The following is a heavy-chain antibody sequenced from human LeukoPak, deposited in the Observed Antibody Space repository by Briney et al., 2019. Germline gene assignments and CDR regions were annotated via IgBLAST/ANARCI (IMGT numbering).Heavy chain of an antibody. CDR2: INAGNGNT. J-gene: IGHJ3*02. D-gene: IGHD4-17*01. Sequence: GASVKVSCKASGYTFTSYAMHWVRQAPGQRLEWMGWINAGNGNTKYSQKFQGRVTITRDTSASTAYMELSSLRSEDTAVYYCAREATTWGALDIWGQGTMVTVSS. CDR1: GYTFTSYA. CDR3: AREATTWGALDI. V-gene: IGHV1-3*01.